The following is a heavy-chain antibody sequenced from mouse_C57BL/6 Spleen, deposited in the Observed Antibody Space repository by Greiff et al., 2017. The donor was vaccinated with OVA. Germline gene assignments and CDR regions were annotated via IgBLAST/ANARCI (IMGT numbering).Heavy chain of an antibody. CDR2: LGPGSGST. CDR1: GYTFTDYY. Sequence: VQLQQSGAELVKPGASVKISCKASGYTFTDYYINWVKQRPGQGLEWIGKLGPGSGSTYYNEKFKGKATLTADKSSSTAYMQLSSLTSEDSAVYFCARYKVAKWYFDVWGTGTTVTVSS. CDR3: ARYKVAKWYFDV. J-gene: IGHJ1*03. V-gene: IGHV1-77*01. D-gene: IGHD1-1*02.